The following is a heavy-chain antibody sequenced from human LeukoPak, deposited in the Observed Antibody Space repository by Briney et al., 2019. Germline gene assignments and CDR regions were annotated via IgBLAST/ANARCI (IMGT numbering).Heavy chain of an antibody. Sequence: GGSLRLSCAASGFTFSDSWMHWVRQAAGRGLVWVSRINSAGDTTSYADSVKGRFTISRDNAKNTVHLQMNSLRAEDTAVYYCANRVASDYWGQGTLVTVSS. V-gene: IGHV3-74*01. CDR3: ANRVASDY. J-gene: IGHJ4*02. D-gene: IGHD3-10*01. CDR2: INSAGDTT. CDR1: GFTFSDSW.